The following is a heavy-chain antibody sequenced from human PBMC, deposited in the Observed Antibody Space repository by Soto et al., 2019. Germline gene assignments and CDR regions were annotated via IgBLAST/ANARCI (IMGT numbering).Heavy chain of an antibody. Sequence: SETLSLTCAVSGGSVSSNSYSWGWIRQSPGKGLEWIGTFYYSGSTYYNPSLESRVTISVDTSKNQFSLKVSSVTAADTAVYYCARLGGYCSSTSCYGYYGMDVWGQGTTVTVSS. CDR1: GGSVSSNSYS. CDR3: ARLGGYCSSTSCYGYYGMDV. J-gene: IGHJ6*02. CDR2: FYYSGST. D-gene: IGHD2-2*01. V-gene: IGHV4-39*01.